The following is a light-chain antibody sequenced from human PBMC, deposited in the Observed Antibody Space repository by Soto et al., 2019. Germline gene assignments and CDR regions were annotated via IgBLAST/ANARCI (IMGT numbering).Light chain of an antibody. V-gene: IGKV4-1*01. CDR2: WAS. CDR3: QQYYTSPLT. J-gene: IGKJ4*01. CDR1: QSVLSTSNSKNY. Sequence: DIVMTQSPDSLAVSLGERATINCKSSQSVLSTSNSKNYLAWYQRRPGQPPKLRIYWASTRESGVPDRFSGSGSGTDFTLTISSLQAEDVAVYYCQQYYTSPLTCGGGTKVEIK.